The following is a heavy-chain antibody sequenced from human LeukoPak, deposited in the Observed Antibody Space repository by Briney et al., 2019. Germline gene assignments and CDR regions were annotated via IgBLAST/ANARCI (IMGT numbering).Heavy chain of an antibody. Sequence: PSETLSLTCTVSGYSISSGYYWGWIRQPPGKGLEWIGSIYHSGSTYYNPSLKSRVTISVDTSKNQFSLKLSSVTAADTAVYYCARGGNCSGGSCYSDRGWFDPWGQGTLVTVSS. CDR3: ARGGNCSGGSCYSDRGWFDP. V-gene: IGHV4-38-2*02. J-gene: IGHJ5*02. D-gene: IGHD2-15*01. CDR2: IYHSGST. CDR1: GYSISSGYY.